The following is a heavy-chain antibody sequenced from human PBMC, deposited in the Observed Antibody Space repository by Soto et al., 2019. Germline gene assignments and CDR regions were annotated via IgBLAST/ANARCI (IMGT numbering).Heavy chain of an antibody. Sequence: QVQLVQSGAEVKKPGASVKVSCKASGYTFTSYGISWVRQAPGQGLEWMGWISAYNGNTNYAQKLKGRVTMTTDTSTSTAYMELRSLRSDDTAVYYCARLPTLSYYDFWSGYEPAFDYWGQGTLVTVSS. J-gene: IGHJ4*02. V-gene: IGHV1-18*01. CDR3: ARLPTLSYYDFWSGYEPAFDY. CDR2: ISAYNGNT. D-gene: IGHD3-3*01. CDR1: GYTFTSYG.